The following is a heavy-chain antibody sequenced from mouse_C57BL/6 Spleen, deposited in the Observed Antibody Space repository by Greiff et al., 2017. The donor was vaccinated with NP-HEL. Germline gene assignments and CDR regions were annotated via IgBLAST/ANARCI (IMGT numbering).Heavy chain of an antibody. CDR1: GFTFSDYY. CDR2: INYGGSST. Sequence: EVKLVESEGGLVQPGSSMKLSCTASGFTFSDYYMAWVRQVPEKGLEWVANINYGGSSTYYLDSLKSRFIISRDNAKNILYLQMSSLKSEDTATYYCARGRYGNYLDYWGQGTTLTVSS. D-gene: IGHD2-10*02. CDR3: ARGRYGNYLDY. V-gene: IGHV5-16*01. J-gene: IGHJ2*01.